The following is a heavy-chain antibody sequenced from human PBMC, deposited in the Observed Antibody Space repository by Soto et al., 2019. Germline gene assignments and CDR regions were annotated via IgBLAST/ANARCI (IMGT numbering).Heavy chain of an antibody. J-gene: IGHJ6*02. Sequence: QVQLVESGGGVVQPGRSLRLSCAASGFTFGSYGMHWVRQAPGKGLEWVAVIWYDGSNKYYADSVKGRFTISRDNSKNTLYLQMNSLRAEDTAVYYCARGCSGGSCYSTSYYGMDVWGQGTTVTVSS. D-gene: IGHD2-15*01. CDR3: ARGCSGGSCYSTSYYGMDV. V-gene: IGHV3-33*01. CDR2: IWYDGSNK. CDR1: GFTFGSYG.